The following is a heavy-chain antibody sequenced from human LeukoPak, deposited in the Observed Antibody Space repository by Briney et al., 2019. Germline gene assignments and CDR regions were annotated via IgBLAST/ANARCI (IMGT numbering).Heavy chain of an antibody. CDR1: GGSISSGDYY. CDR3: AREGGYCSSTSCYPNAFDI. J-gene: IGHJ3*02. D-gene: IGHD2-2*01. CDR2: IYYSGST. Sequence: SETLSLTCTVSGGSISSGDYYWSWIRQPPGKGLEWIGYIYYSGSTYYNPSLKSRVTISVDTSKNQFSLKLSSVTAADTAVYYCAREGGYCSSTSCYPNAFDIWGQGTMVTVSS. V-gene: IGHV4-30-4*08.